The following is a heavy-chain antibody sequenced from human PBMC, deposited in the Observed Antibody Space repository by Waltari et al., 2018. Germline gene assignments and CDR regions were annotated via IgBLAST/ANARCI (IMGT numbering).Heavy chain of an antibody. Sequence: EVQLVESGGGLVNPGGSLRLSCAASGFTFSNTWMDWVRQAPGKGLEWIARIKTQRDGGGATYYAAPVTGRFTVSRDDSKNMLYLQMSSLTPEDTAVYFCARENRQWLAPEPYYFDYWGLGTLVTVTS. D-gene: IGHD6-19*01. J-gene: IGHJ4*02. CDR1: GFTFSNTW. CDR2: IKTQRDGGGAT. V-gene: IGHV3-15*01. CDR3: ARENRQWLAPEPYYFDY.